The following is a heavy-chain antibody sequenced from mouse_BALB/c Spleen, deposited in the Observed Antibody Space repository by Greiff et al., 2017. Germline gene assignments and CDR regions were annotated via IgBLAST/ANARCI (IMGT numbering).Heavy chain of an antibody. V-gene: IGHV5-6-3*01. CDR3: AREGLLRLRRAMDY. CDR2: INSNGGST. CDR1: GFTFSSYG. D-gene: IGHD1-2*01. Sequence: EVKLMESGGGLVQPGGSLKLSCAASGFTFSSYGMSWVRQTPDKRLELVATINSNGGSTYYPDSVKGRFTISRDNAKNTLYLQMSSLKSEDTAMYYCAREGLLRLRRAMDYWGQGTSVTVSS. J-gene: IGHJ4*01.